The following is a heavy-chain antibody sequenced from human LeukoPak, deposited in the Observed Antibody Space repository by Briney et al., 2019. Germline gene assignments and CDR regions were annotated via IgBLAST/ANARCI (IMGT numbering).Heavy chain of an antibody. CDR2: IYYSGST. CDR1: GGSISSYY. J-gene: IGHJ3*02. V-gene: IGHV4-59*01. D-gene: IGHD3-3*01. Sequence: MTSETLSLTCTVSGGSISSYYWSWIRQPPGKGLEWIGYIYYSGSTNYNPSLKSRVTISVDTSKNQFSLKLSSVTAADTAVYYCARVGDYDFWSGYGDRAFDIWGQGTMVTVSS. CDR3: ARVGDYDFWSGYGDRAFDI.